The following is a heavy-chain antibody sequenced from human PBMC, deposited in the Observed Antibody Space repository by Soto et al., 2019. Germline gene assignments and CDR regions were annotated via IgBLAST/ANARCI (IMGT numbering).Heavy chain of an antibody. V-gene: IGHV4-59*01. CDR2: IYYSGTT. CDR3: ARDSSGYCSGGDCYFFDY. J-gene: IGHJ4*02. Sequence: PSETLSLTCSVSGGSISGYYWAWIRQPPGKGLEWIGYIYYSGTTKYNPSHTSRVNISVDTSKSQFSLWLSSVTAADTALFYCARDSSGYCSGGDCYFFDYWGQGALVTVSS. CDR1: GGSISGYY. D-gene: IGHD2-15*01.